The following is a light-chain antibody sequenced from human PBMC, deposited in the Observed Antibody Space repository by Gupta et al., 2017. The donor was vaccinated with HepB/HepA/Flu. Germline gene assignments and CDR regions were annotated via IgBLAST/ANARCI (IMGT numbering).Light chain of an antibody. CDR1: SSDVGGYNY. Sequence: QSALTQPTSLSGSPGPSITISFTGTSSDVGGYNYVSWYQQHPGKAPKLMIYDVSNRPSGVSNRFSGSKSGNTASLTISGLQAEDEADYYCSSYTSSSTPLYVFGTGTKVTVL. CDR3: SSYTSSSTPLYV. CDR2: DVS. J-gene: IGLJ1*01. V-gene: IGLV2-14*01.